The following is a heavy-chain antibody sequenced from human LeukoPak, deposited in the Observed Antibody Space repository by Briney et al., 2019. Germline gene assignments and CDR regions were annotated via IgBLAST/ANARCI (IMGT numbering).Heavy chain of an antibody. CDR3: ARDRQVDPPVAFDI. D-gene: IGHD1-26*01. V-gene: IGHV1-69*06. Sequence: GASVTVSCKASGYTFTSYGISWVRQAPGQGLEWMGGIIPIFGTANYAQKFQGRVTITADKSTSTAYMELSSLRSEDTAVYYCARDRQVDPPVAFDIWGQGTMVTVSS. J-gene: IGHJ3*02. CDR1: GYTFTSYG. CDR2: IIPIFGTA.